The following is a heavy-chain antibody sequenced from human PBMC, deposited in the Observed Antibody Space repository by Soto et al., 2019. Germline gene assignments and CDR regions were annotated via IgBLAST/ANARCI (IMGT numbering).Heavy chain of an antibody. D-gene: IGHD5-18*01. Sequence: SESLSLTCAVYGGSFSGYYWSWIRQPPGKGLEWIGEINHSGSTNYNPSLKSRVTISVDTSKNQFSLKLSSVTAADTAVYYCARGYLWYSYRFWFDPGGQGTLVTV. CDR1: GGSFSGYY. V-gene: IGHV4-34*01. CDR3: ARGYLWYSYRFWFDP. CDR2: INHSGST. J-gene: IGHJ5*02.